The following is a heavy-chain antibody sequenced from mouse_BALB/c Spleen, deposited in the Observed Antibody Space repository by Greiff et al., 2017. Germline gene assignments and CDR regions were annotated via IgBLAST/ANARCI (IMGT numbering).Heavy chain of an antibody. D-gene: IGHD4-1*01. J-gene: IGHJ3*01. Sequence: DVKLQESGPGLVKPSQSLSLTCTVTGYSITSDYAWNWIRQFPGNKLEWMGYISYSGSTSYNPSLKSRISITRDTSKNQFFLQLNSVTTEDTATYYCARYPGTRAYWGQGTLVTVSA. CDR2: ISYSGST. V-gene: IGHV3-2*02. CDR3: ARYPGTRAY. CDR1: GYSITSDYA.